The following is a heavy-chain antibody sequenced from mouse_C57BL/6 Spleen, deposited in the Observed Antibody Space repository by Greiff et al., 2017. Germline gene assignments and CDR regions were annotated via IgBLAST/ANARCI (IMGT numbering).Heavy chain of an antibody. V-gene: IGHV1-19*01. Sequence: VQLQQSGPVLVKPGASVKMSCKASGYTFTDYYMNWVKQSHGKSLEWIGVINPYNGGTSYNQKFKGKATLTVDKSSSTAYMELNSLTSEVSAVYYCARDYDQRDAMDYWGQGTSVTVSS. CDR2: INPYNGGT. CDR3: ARDYDQRDAMDY. D-gene: IGHD2-4*01. J-gene: IGHJ4*01. CDR1: GYTFTDYY.